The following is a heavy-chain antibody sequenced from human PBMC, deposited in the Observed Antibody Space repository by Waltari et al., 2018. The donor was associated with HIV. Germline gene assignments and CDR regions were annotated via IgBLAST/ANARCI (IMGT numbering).Heavy chain of an antibody. CDR1: GFPFSGYG. V-gene: IGHV3-30*02. Sequence: QVRLVESGGGVVPPGGSLRLSCAASGFPFSGYGIHWVRQAPGKGLEWVAFIRHDDSNRYYRDAVKGRFTISRDNSKNTVDLQMNNLKAEDTAVYYCGKDSNYFYDSTGYYCDFWGQGTLVTVSS. J-gene: IGHJ4*02. CDR3: GKDSNYFYDSTGYYCDF. CDR2: IRHDDSNR. D-gene: IGHD3-3*01.